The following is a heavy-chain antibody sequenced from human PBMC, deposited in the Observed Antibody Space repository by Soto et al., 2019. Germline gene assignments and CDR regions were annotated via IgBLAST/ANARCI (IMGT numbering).Heavy chain of an antibody. CDR3: ARDIAVAGSENDAFDI. Sequence: PAGSLRLSCAACGFTFSSYGMHWVRQAPGKGLEWVAVIWYDGSNKYYADSVKGRFTISRDNSKNTLYLQMNSLRAEDTAVYYCARDIAVAGSENDAFDIWGQGTMVTVSS. CDR2: IWYDGSNK. V-gene: IGHV3-33*01. CDR1: GFTFSSYG. D-gene: IGHD6-19*01. J-gene: IGHJ3*02.